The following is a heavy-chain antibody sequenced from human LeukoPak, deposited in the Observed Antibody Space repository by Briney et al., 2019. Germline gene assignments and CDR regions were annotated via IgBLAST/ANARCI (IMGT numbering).Heavy chain of an antibody. CDR2: IKQDGSEK. J-gene: IGHJ4*02. V-gene: IGHV3-7*01. D-gene: IGHD5-18*01. Sequence: GGSLRLSCAASGFTFSSYWMSWVRQAPGKGLDWVANIKQDGSEKYYVDSVKGRFTISRDNAKNSLYLQMNSLRAEDTAVYYCARDPGYSYGWFSYWGQGTLVTVSS. CDR3: ARDPGYSYGWFSY. CDR1: GFTFSSYW.